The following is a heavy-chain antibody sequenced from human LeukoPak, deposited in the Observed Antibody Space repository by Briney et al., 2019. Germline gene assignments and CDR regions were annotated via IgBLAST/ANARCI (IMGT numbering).Heavy chain of an antibody. Sequence: GASVKVSCKASGYTFTTYDINWVRQPAGQGLEWMGWMNPNSGNTGYAQKFQGRLTITRNASISTAYMELSSLRSDDTAVHYCARTKPDNSEIYNWGQGTLVTVSS. CDR1: GYTFTTYD. J-gene: IGHJ4*02. CDR3: ARTKPDNSEIYN. CDR2: MNPNSGNT. D-gene: IGHD2/OR15-2a*01. V-gene: IGHV1-8*03.